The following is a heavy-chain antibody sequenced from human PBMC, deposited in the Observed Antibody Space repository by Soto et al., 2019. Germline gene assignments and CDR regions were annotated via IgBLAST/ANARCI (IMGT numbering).Heavy chain of an antibody. Sequence: QVQLVESGGGVVQPGRSLRLSCAASGFTFSSYARHWVRQAPGKGLEWVAVISYDGSNKYYADSVKGRFTISRDNSKNTLYLQMNSLRAEDTAVYYCARVARGSSSSWGQGTLVTVSS. J-gene: IGHJ5*02. D-gene: IGHD6-13*01. CDR1: GFTFSSYA. V-gene: IGHV3-30-3*01. CDR3: ARVARGSSSS. CDR2: ISYDGSNK.